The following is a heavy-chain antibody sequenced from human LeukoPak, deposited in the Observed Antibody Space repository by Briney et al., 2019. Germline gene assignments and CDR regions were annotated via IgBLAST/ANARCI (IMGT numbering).Heavy chain of an antibody. Sequence: SETLSLTCTVSGGSISSYYWSWIRQPPGKGLEWIGYIYYSGSTNYNPSLKSRVTISVDTSKNQFSLKLSSVTAADTAVYYCARDRGSYYDSSGYNAFDIWGQGTMVTVSS. V-gene: IGHV4-59*01. CDR2: IYYSGST. J-gene: IGHJ3*02. CDR1: GGSISSYY. CDR3: ARDRGSYYDSSGYNAFDI. D-gene: IGHD3-22*01.